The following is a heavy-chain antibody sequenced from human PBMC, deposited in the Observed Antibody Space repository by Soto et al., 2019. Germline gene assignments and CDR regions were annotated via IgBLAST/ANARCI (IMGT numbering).Heavy chain of an antibody. Sequence: EVQLVESGGVVVQPGGSLRLSCAASGFTFDDYTMHWVRQAPGKGLEWVSLISWDGGSTYYADSVKGRFTISRDNSKNSLYLQMNSLRTEDTALYYCAKDHCSGGSCYSGFDPWGQGTLVTVSS. CDR2: ISWDGGST. CDR3: AKDHCSGGSCYSGFDP. D-gene: IGHD2-15*01. CDR1: GFTFDDYT. J-gene: IGHJ5*02. V-gene: IGHV3-43*01.